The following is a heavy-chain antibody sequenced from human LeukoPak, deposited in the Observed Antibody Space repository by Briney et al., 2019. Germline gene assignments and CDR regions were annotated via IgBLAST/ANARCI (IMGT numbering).Heavy chain of an antibody. V-gene: IGHV1-2*02. CDR3: AREGEDSDDTNWFDP. CDR1: GYTFTAYY. D-gene: IGHD3-10*01. Sequence: VASVKVSCKASGYTFTAYYMHWVRQAPGQGLEWMGWINPNSGDTNYAQKFQGRVTMTRDTSISTAYMELSSLRSDDMAVYYCAREGEDSDDTNWFDPWGQGTLVTVSS. CDR2: INPNSGDT. J-gene: IGHJ5*02.